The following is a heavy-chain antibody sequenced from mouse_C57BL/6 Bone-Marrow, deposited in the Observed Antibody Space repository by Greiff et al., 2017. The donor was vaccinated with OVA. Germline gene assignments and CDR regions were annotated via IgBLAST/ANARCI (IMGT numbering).Heavy chain of an antibody. J-gene: IGHJ4*01. CDR2: INPNNGGT. Sequence: EVKLQQSGPELVKPGASVKISCKASGYTFTDYYMNWVKQSHGKSLEWIGDINPNNGGTSYNQKFKGKATLTVDKSSSTAYMELRSLTSEDSAVYYCASTVIYYDYDDAMDYWGQGTSVTVSS. CDR1: GYTFTDYY. V-gene: IGHV1-26*01. D-gene: IGHD2-4*01. CDR3: ASTVIYYDYDDAMDY.